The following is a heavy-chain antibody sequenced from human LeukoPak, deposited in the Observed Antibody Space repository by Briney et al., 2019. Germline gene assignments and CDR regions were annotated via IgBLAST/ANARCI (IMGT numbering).Heavy chain of an antibody. J-gene: IGHJ4*02. CDR1: GFTFKNHA. V-gene: IGHV3-30*01. CDR2: IWYDGSNT. D-gene: IGHD5-24*01. Sequence: GRSLRLSCAASGFTFKNHAMHWVRQAPGKGLEWVAVIWYDGSNTYHADSVKGRFTISRDNSMDTVFVQMNSLRAEDTAVYYCARDKDATISSLMDHWGQGTLVTVSS. CDR3: ARDKDATISSLMDH.